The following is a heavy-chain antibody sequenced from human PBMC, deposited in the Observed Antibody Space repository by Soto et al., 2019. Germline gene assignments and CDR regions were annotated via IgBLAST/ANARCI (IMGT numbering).Heavy chain of an antibody. CDR3: ARDLHSYHPGSGMDV. V-gene: IGHV3-30*19. CDR2: IWYDGSNK. Sequence: PGGSLRLSCAASGFTFSSYGMHWVRQAPGKGLEWVAVIWYDGSNKYYADSVKGRFTISRDNSKNTLYLQMNSLRAEDTAVYYCARDLHSYHPGSGMDVWGQGTTVTVSS. J-gene: IGHJ6*02. D-gene: IGHD5-18*01. CDR1: GFTFSSYG.